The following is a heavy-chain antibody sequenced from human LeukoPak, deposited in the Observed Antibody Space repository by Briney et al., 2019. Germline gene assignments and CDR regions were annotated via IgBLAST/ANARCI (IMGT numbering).Heavy chain of an antibody. Sequence: ASVKVSCKASGYTFTGYYMHWVRQAPGQGLEWMGWINPNSGGTNYAQKFQGRGTMTRDTSISTAYMELSRLRSDDTAVYYCARAYGSGSFPPDYWGQGTLVTVSS. CDR3: ARAYGSGSFPPDY. V-gene: IGHV1-2*02. CDR2: INPNSGGT. D-gene: IGHD3-10*01. CDR1: GYTFTGYY. J-gene: IGHJ4*02.